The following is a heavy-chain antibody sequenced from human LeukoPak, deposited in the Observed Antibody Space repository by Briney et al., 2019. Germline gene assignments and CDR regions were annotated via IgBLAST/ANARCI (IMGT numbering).Heavy chain of an antibody. Sequence: GESLKISCKGSGYSFSSYWIGWVRQMPGKGLEWMGRIDPSDSYTNYGPSFQGHVTISADKSISTAYLQWSGLKASDTAMYYCARRIGYSGWFDPWGQGTLVTVSS. V-gene: IGHV5-10-1*01. CDR2: IDPSDSYT. CDR1: GYSFSSYW. J-gene: IGHJ5*02. D-gene: IGHD5-18*01. CDR3: ARRIGYSGWFDP.